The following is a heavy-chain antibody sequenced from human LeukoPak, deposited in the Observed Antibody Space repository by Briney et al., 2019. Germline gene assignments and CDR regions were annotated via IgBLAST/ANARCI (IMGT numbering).Heavy chain of an antibody. CDR2: IYYSGST. V-gene: IGHV4-59*01. Sequence: SETLSLTCAVYGGSFSGYYWSWIRQPPGEGLEWIGYIYYSGSTNYNPSLKSRVTISVDTSKNQFSLKLSSVTAADTAVYYCARLGYSSSSRLVARYYYYGMDVWGQGTTVTVSS. J-gene: IGHJ6*02. CDR1: GGSFSGYY. D-gene: IGHD6-6*01. CDR3: ARLGYSSSSRLVARYYYYGMDV.